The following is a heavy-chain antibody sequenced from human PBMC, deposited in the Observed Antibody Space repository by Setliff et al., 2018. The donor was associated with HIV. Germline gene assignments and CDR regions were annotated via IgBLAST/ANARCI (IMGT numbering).Heavy chain of an antibody. CDR3: ARTPSRGGFDY. J-gene: IGHJ4*02. CDR2: IYYSGST. CDR1: GGSISSGGYY. Sequence: PSETLSLTCTVSGGSISSGGYYWSWIRQHPGKGLEWIGYIYYSGSTYYNPPLKSRVTISVDTSKNQFSLKLSSVTAADTAVYYCARTPSRGGFDYWGQGTLVTVSS. V-gene: IGHV4-31*03. D-gene: IGHD3-16*01.